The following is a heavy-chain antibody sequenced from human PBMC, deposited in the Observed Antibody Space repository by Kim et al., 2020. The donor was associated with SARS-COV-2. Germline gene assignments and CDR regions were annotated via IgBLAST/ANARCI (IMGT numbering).Heavy chain of an antibody. CDR1: GFTFSSYW. CDR2: INSDGSST. D-gene: IGHD2-21*02. J-gene: IGHJ3*02. V-gene: IGHV3-74*01. Sequence: GGSLRLSCAASGFTFSSYWMHWVRQAPGKGLVWVSRINSDGSSTSYADSVKGRFTISRDNAKNTLYLQMNSLRAEDTAVYYCARVVTRSGAFDIWGQGTMVTVSS. CDR3: ARVVTRSGAFDI.